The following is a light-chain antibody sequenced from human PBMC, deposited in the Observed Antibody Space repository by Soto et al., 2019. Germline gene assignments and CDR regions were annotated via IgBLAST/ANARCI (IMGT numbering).Light chain of an antibody. V-gene: IGLV3-9*01. CDR3: QVWDSSTSSYV. CDR2: RDS. CDR1: NIGSKN. Sequence: SYELTQPLSVSVALGQTARITCGGNNIGSKNVHWYQQKPGQAPVLVMYRDSNRPSGIPERFSGSNSGNTATLTISRAQAGDEADYYCQVWDSSTSSYVFGTGTKGTVL. J-gene: IGLJ1*01.